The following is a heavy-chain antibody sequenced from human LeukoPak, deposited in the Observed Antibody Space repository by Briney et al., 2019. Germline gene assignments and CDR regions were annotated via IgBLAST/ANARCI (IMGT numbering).Heavy chain of an antibody. CDR1: GGSISSYY. V-gene: IGHV4-59*01. CDR3: ARENRGGRYYYMDV. CDR2: IYYSGST. D-gene: IGHD1-26*01. Sequence: SETLSLTCTVSGGSISSYYWSWIRQPPGKGLEWNGYIYYSGSTNYNPSLKSRVTISVDTSKNQFSLKLSSVTAADTAVYYCARENRGGRYYYMDVWGKGTTVTISS. J-gene: IGHJ6*03.